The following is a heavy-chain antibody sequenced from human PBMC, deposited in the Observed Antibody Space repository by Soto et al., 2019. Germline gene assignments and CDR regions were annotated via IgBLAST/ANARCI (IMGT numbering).Heavy chain of an antibody. Sequence: SETLSLTCAVYGGSFSAYYWSWIRQPPGKGLEWIGEINHSGGTSYNPSLKSRVTISVDTSKSQFSLKLSSVTAADMAVYYCARGGGYDSFDYWGQGVLVTVSS. CDR2: INHSGGT. CDR3: ARGGGYDSFDY. D-gene: IGHD5-12*01. J-gene: IGHJ4*02. CDR1: GGSFSAYY. V-gene: IGHV4-34*01.